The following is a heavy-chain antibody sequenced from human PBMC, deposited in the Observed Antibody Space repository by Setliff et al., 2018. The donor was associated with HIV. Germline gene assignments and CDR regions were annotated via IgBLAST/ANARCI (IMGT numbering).Heavy chain of an antibody. CDR1: GYSISSGYY. D-gene: IGHD1-26*01. J-gene: IGHJ3*02. CDR3: ASGSPFDGFDM. CDR2: IYTTGST. V-gene: IGHV4-61*03. Sequence: SETLSLTCAVSGYSISSGYYWSWIRQTPGKGLEWIGHIYTTGSTHYNPSLRSRVTISIDTSKSHFSLRLKSVTAADTALYYCASGSPFDGFDMWGQGTMVTVSS.